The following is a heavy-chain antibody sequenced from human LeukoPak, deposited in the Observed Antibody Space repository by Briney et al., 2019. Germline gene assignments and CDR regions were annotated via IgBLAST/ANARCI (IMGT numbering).Heavy chain of an antibody. CDR2: ISAYNGNT. J-gene: IGHJ4*02. CDR3: ARDAAVTGTHEFDY. D-gene: IGHD2-21*02. V-gene: IGHV1-18*01. Sequence: ASVEVSCKASGYTFTSYGISWVRQAPGQGLEWMGWISAYNGNTNYAQKLQGRVTMTTDTSTSTAYMELRSLRSDDTAVYYCARDAAVTGTHEFDYWGQGTLVTVSS. CDR1: GYTFTSYG.